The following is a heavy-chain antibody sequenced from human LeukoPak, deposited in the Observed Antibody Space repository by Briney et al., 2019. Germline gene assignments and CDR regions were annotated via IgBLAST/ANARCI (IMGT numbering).Heavy chain of an antibody. J-gene: IGHJ4*02. D-gene: IGHD2-15*01. V-gene: IGHV1-46*01. CDR3: AGEVAATLFFDS. CDR2: ITPSNGVT. CDR1: GYTFTGYY. Sequence: ASVKVSCKASGYTFTGYYIHWMRQAPGQGLEWMGIITPSNGVTSYAWNFRGRITMTRDTSTSTVYMDLNSLKSDDTAVYYCAGEVAATLFFDSWGQGTLVTVSS.